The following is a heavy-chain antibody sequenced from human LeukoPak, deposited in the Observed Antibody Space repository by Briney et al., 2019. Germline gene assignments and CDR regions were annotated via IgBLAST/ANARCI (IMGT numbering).Heavy chain of an antibody. CDR1: GGSFSGYY. J-gene: IGHJ2*01. CDR2: INHSGST. Sequence: SETLSLTCAVYGGSFSGYYWSWIRQPPGKGLEWIGEINHSGSTNYNPSLKSRVTISLDTSKNKFSLQLRSVTAADTAVYYCARRGANSGSYSHFDLWGRGTLVTVSS. V-gene: IGHV4-34*01. CDR3: ARRGANSGSYSHFDL. D-gene: IGHD1-26*01.